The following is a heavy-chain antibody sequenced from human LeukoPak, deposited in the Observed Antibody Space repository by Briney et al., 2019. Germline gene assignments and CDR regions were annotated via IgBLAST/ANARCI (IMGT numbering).Heavy chain of an antibody. CDR1: GGSISSSSYY. Sequence: PSETLSLTCTVSGGSISSSSYYWGWIRQPPGKGLEWIGSIYYSGSTYYNPSLKSRVTISVDTSKNQFSLKLSSVTAADTAVYYCARVGDYDYVWGEPYYYMDVWGKGTTVTVSS. CDR3: ARVGDYDYVWGEPYYYMDV. CDR2: IYYSGST. D-gene: IGHD3-16*01. J-gene: IGHJ6*03. V-gene: IGHV4-39*07.